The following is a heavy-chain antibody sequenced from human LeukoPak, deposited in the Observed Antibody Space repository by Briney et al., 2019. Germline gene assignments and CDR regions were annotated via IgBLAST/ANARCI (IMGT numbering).Heavy chain of an antibody. V-gene: IGHV4-34*01. J-gene: IGHJ4*02. D-gene: IGHD3-3*01. CDR3: ARDRGDFWSGYYILDC. Sequence: PSETLSLTCAVYGGSFSGYYWSWIRQPPGKGLEWIGEINHSGGTNYNPSLKSRVTISVDTSKNQFSLKLSSVTAADTAVYYCARDRGDFWSGYYILDCWGQGTLVTVSS. CDR1: GGSFSGYY. CDR2: INHSGGT.